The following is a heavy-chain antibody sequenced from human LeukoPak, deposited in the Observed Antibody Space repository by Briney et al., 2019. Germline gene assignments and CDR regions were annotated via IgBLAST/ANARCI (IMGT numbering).Heavy chain of an antibody. CDR3: ARHTLFRGGSSSDFDY. D-gene: IGHD6-13*01. J-gene: IGHJ4*02. CDR1: GGSISSGGYY. CDR2: IYYSGST. Sequence: PSETLSLTCTVSGGSISSGGYYWSWIRQHPGKGLEWIGYIYYSGSTYYNPSLKSRVTISVDTSKNQFSLKLSSVTAADTAVYYCARHTLFRGGSSSDFDYWGQGTLVTVSS. V-gene: IGHV4-31*03.